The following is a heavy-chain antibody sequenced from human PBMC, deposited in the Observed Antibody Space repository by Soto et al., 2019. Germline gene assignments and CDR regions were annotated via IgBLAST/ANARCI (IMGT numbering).Heavy chain of an antibody. J-gene: IGHJ4*02. Sequence: ASETLSLTCTVSGGSITSSSYYWGWIRQPPGKGLEWIGGIYYSGRSYYNPSLKSRVTMSVDTSKNQFSLTLNSVTAADAAVYYCARQRTTVVTQAYFDHWGQGTLVTVSS. CDR1: GGSITSSSYY. CDR3: ARQRTTVVTQAYFDH. CDR2: IYYSGRS. V-gene: IGHV4-39*01. D-gene: IGHD4-17*01.